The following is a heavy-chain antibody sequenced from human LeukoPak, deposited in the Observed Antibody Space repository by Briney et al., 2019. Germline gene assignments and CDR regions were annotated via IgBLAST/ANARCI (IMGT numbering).Heavy chain of an antibody. CDR1: GGSISSSSYY. Sequence: PSETLSLTCTVSGGSISSSSYYWGWIRQPPGKGLEWIGSIYHSGSTNYNPSLKSRVTISVDKSKNQFSLKLSSVTAADTAVYYCARRVLDFDYWGQGTLVTVSS. CDR2: IYHSGST. CDR3: ARRVLDFDY. D-gene: IGHD2-8*01. V-gene: IGHV4-39*07. J-gene: IGHJ4*02.